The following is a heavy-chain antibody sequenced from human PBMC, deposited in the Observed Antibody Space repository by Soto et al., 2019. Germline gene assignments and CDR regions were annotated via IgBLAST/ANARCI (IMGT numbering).Heavy chain of an antibody. CDR3: TTDRWGYCSGGSCYSRYYYYYMDV. J-gene: IGHJ6*03. D-gene: IGHD2-15*01. CDR2: IKSKTDGGTT. Sequence: GGSLRLSCAASGFTFSNAWMSWVRQAPGKGLEWVGRIKSKTDGGTTDYAAPVKGRFTISRDDSKNTLYLQMNSLKTEDTAVYYCTTDRWGYCSGGSCYSRYYYYYMDVWGKGTTVTVSS. CDR1: GFTFSNAW. V-gene: IGHV3-15*01.